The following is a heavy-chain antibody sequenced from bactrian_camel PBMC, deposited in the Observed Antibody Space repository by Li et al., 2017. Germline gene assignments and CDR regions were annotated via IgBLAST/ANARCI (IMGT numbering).Heavy chain of an antibody. CDR3: AADIAPKDGGVWYGDYTN. D-gene: IGHD3*01. CDR2: IWTGGGTT. J-gene: IGHJ4*01. CDR1: AHAYSSYC. Sequence: QLVEFGGGSVQAGGSLRLSCAASAHAYSSYCLGWFRQAPGKEREGVAAIWTGGGTTYYADSVKGRFTISQDNSKNTLYLQMNSLKPEDTGMYYCAADIAPKDGGVWYGDYTNWGQGTQVTVS. V-gene: IGHV3S28*01.